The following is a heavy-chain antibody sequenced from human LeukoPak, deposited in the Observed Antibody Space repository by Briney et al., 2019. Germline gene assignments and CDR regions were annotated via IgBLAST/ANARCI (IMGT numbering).Heavy chain of an antibody. CDR2: IRGDGSVK. CDR1: GFTLSNVW. D-gene: IGHD6-6*01. V-gene: IGHV3-7*03. J-gene: IGHJ4*02. CDR3: GRSVAAPADY. Sequence: GGSLRLSCATSGFTLSNVWMSWVRQAPGKGLEWVGNIRGDGSVKFYLDSVKGRFTISRDNTNSVSLQMNNLKAEDTAVYYCGRSVAAPADYWGQGTLVIVSS.